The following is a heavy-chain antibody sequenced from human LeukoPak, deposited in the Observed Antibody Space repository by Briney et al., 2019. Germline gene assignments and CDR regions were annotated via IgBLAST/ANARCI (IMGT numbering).Heavy chain of an antibody. CDR2: INPSGGSI. J-gene: IGHJ5*02. CDR3: ARDDDILTAGGWFDP. V-gene: IGHV1-46*01. Sequence: ASVKVSCKASGYTFTSYYMHWVRQAPGQGLEWMGIINPSGGSISYAQKFQGRVTMTRDTSTSTVYMELSSLRSEDTAVYYCARDDDILTAGGWFDPWGQGTLVTVSS. CDR1: GYTFTSYY. D-gene: IGHD3-9*01.